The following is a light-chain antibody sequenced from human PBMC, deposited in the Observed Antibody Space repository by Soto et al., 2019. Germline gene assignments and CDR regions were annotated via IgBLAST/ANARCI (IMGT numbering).Light chain of an antibody. J-gene: IGKJ4*01. CDR1: QSVSNY. V-gene: IGKV3-11*01. CDR2: EAS. Sequence: EIVLTQSPATLPLSPGERATLSCRASQSVSNYLAWYQQKPGQAPRLLIYEASNRASGIPARFSGSGSGTDFTLTIGILEAEVFAIYYCQQRSYWLSFGGGTKVESK. CDR3: QQRSYWLS.